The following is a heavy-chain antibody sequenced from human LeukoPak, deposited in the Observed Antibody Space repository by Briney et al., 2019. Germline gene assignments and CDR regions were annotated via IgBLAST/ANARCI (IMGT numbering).Heavy chain of an antibody. Sequence: SETLSLTCTVSGGSISSYYWSRIRQPPGKALEWIGYIYYSGSTNYNPSLKSRVTISVDTSKNQFSLKLSSVTAADTAVYYCARHGYSSGWYDFSGMDVWGQGTTVTVSS. CDR3: ARHGYSSGWYDFSGMDV. CDR2: IYYSGST. D-gene: IGHD6-19*01. J-gene: IGHJ6*02. CDR1: GGSISSYY. V-gene: IGHV4-59*08.